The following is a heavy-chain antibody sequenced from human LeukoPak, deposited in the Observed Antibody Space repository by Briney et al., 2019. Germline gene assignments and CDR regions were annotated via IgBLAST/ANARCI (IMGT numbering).Heavy chain of an antibody. J-gene: IGHJ4*02. CDR1: GFTVSSNY. Sequence: GGSLRLSCAASGFTVSSNYMSWVRQAPGKGLEWVSVIYSGGSTYYADSVKGRFTISRDNSKNTLYLQMNSLRAEDTAVYYCAREGRDGYNGYFDYWGQGTLVTVSS. CDR3: AREGRDGYNGYFDY. CDR2: IYSGGST. V-gene: IGHV3-66*01. D-gene: IGHD5-24*01.